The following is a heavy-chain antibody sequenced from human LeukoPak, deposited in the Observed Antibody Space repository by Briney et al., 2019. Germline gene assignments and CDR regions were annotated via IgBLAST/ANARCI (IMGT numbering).Heavy chain of an antibody. CDR1: GDSVSSNSAA. V-gene: IGHV6-1*01. J-gene: IGHJ4*02. D-gene: IGHD6-13*01. Sequence: SQTLSLTCAISGDSVSSNSAAWNWIRQSPSRGLEWLGRTYYRSKWYNDYAVSVKSRITINPDTSKNQFSLQLNSVTPEDTAVYYCAAACNHHEAGKTSDFDYWGQGTLVTVSS. CDR3: AAACNHHEAGKTSDFDY. CDR2: TYYRSKWYN.